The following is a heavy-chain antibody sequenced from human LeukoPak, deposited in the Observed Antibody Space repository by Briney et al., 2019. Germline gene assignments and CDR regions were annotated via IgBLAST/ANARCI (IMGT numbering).Heavy chain of an antibody. D-gene: IGHD7-27*01. CDR2: SSGSGGNT. J-gene: IGHJ4*02. Sequence: PGGSLRLSCAASGFTFSSYGMHWVRQAPGKGLEWVSSSSGSGGNTYYADSVKGRFTISRDNSKNTLSLQMNSLRAEDTAVYYCAKGSHNWGPYYFDNWGQGTLVTVSS. V-gene: IGHV3-23*01. CDR1: GFTFSSYG. CDR3: AKGSHNWGPYYFDN.